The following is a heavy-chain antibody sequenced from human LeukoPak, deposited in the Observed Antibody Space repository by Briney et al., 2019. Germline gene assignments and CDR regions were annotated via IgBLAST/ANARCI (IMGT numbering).Heavy chain of an antibody. CDR3: ARDEDGSGSYYNHYYYYYYYMDV. D-gene: IGHD3-10*01. Sequence: GGSLSLSCAASGFTFSEYYMSWIRQAPGKGLEWVSYISSSGSIIYYADSVKGRFTISRDNAKNSLYLQMNSLRAEDTAVYYCARDEDGSGSYYNHYYYYYYYMDVWGKGTTVTVSS. V-gene: IGHV3-11*01. CDR1: GFTFSEYY. J-gene: IGHJ6*03. CDR2: ISSSGSII.